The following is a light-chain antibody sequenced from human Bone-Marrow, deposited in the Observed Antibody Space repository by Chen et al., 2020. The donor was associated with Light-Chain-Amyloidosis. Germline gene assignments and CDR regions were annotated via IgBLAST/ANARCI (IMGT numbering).Light chain of an antibody. V-gene: IGLV3-10*01. J-gene: IGLJ3*02. CDR2: EDS. CDR1: ALSKKY. Sequence: SYELTQPPSVSVSPGQTASITRSGDALSKKYAYWYQQKSGQVPVLVMYEDSKRPSGIPERFSGSSSGTTATLTLSGAQVEDEGDYYCYSTDSDGDLRVFGGGTKLTVL. CDR3: YSTDSDGDLRV.